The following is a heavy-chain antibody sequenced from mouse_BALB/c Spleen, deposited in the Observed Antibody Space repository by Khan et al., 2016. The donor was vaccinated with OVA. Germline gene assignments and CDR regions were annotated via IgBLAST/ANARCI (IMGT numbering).Heavy chain of an antibody. D-gene: IGHD2-14*01. CDR2: INPSNDYT. V-gene: IGHV1-4*01. Sequence: QVQLKQSRAELARPGASVKMSCKASGYTFTSYTIHWVRQRPGQAPEWIGHINPSNDYTNYNQNFKDKATLIVDKSSTTAYMQLSILTSEDSAVYDCVREWTYHRYDAWFAYWGQGTLGTVSA. J-gene: IGHJ3*01. CDR1: GYTFTSYT. CDR3: VREWTYHRYDAWFAY.